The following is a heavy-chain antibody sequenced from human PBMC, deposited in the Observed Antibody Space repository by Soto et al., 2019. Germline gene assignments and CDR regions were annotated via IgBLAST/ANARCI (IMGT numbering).Heavy chain of an antibody. CDR1: GFTFKTYA. V-gene: IGHV3-23*01. CDR3: AKDKSARGFFDF. D-gene: IGHD3-10*01. J-gene: IGHJ4*02. Sequence: VQLLESGGGLEQPGGSLRLSCATFGFTFKTYAMTWVRQAPGKGLEWVAVISGSGGTIYYADSVKGRFTISRDNYRDTVLLQMNSLRADDTDLYGCAKDKSARGFFDFWGQGTQDTVSP. CDR2: ISGSGGTI.